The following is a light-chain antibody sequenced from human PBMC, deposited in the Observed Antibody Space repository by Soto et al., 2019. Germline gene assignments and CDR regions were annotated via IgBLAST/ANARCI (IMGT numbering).Light chain of an antibody. J-gene: IGKJ1*01. Sequence: DIPMTQSPSSLSASVGDRVTITCRASQGISTYLNWYQQKPGKAPKLLIYAASSLQSGVPSRFSGSGSGTEFTLTISSLQPDDFATYYCQHYNSYSEAFGQGTKVDI. CDR1: QGISTY. V-gene: IGKV1-16*01. CDR3: QHYNSYSEA. CDR2: AAS.